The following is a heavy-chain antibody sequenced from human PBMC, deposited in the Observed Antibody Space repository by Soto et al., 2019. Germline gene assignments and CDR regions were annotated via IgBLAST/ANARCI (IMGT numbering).Heavy chain of an antibody. CDR2: VNHSGNT. Sequence: QVQLQQWGARLLKPSETLSLTCGVNGESLNGHYWSWIRQSPGTGLEWIGAVNHSGNTVYNPSLKSRVTIAADTSKNQFSLSLTSVTAADTALYYCVRGGRKWLRLDAFDIWGQGTMVTVSS. D-gene: IGHD5-12*01. CDR1: GESLNGHY. J-gene: IGHJ3*02. V-gene: IGHV4-34*01. CDR3: VRGGRKWLRLDAFDI.